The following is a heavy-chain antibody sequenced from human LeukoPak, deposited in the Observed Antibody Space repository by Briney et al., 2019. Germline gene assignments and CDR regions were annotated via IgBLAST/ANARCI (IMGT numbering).Heavy chain of an antibody. CDR1: GGSMSNYY. CDR3: ARADCGGDCYSADDAFDI. Sequence: SETLSLTCTVSGGSMSNYYWSWIRQPPGKGLEWIGYIYHSGSTNYNPSLKSRVTISVDTSKNQFSLNLSSVTAADTAVYYCARADCGGDCYSADDAFDIWGQGTMVTVSS. CDR2: IYHSGST. V-gene: IGHV4-59*01. D-gene: IGHD2-21*02. J-gene: IGHJ3*02.